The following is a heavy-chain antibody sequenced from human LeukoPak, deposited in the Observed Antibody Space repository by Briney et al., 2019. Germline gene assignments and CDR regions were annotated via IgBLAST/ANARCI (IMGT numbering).Heavy chain of an antibody. V-gene: IGHV3-43*02. CDR1: GFTVSSNY. Sequence: PGESLRLSCAASGFTVSSNYMSWVRQAPGKGLEWVSLISGDGGSTYYADSVKGRFTISRDNSKNSLYLQMNSLRTEDTALYYCAKGSAYYDSSGYPFDYWGQGTLVTVSS. CDR3: AKGSAYYDSSGYPFDY. CDR2: ISGDGGST. D-gene: IGHD3-22*01. J-gene: IGHJ4*02.